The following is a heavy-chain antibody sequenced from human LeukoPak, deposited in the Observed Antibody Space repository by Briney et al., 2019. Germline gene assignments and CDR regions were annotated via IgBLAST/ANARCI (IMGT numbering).Heavy chain of an antibody. CDR2: IYYSGST. Sequence: SETLSLTCTVSGGSISSYYWSWIRQPPGKGLEWLGYIYYSGSTNYTPSLKSRVTISVDTSKNQFSLKLSSVTAADTAVYYCARAHYYDSSGRNWFDPWGQGTLVTVSS. D-gene: IGHD3-22*01. CDR3: ARAHYYDSSGRNWFDP. J-gene: IGHJ5*02. CDR1: GGSISSYY. V-gene: IGHV4-59*01.